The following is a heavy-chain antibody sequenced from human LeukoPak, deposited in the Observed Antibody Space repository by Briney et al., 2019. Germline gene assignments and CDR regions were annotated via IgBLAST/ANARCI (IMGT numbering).Heavy chain of an antibody. V-gene: IGHV4-39*02. CDR3: ARAGLRARYYYYMDV. J-gene: IGHJ6*03. Sequence: SETLSLTCYVSGGSISSSSYYWGWIRQPPGKGLEWIGNIYYGGSTYYNPSLKSRVTISVDTSKNHFSLKLSSVTAADTAVYYCARAGLRARYYYYMDVWGKGTTVTVSS. CDR1: GGSISSSSYY. CDR2: IYYGGST. D-gene: IGHD2-15*01.